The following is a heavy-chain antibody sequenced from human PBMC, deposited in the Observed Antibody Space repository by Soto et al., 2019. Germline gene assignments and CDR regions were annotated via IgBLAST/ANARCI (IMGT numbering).Heavy chain of an antibody. CDR2: IKQDGSEK. D-gene: IGHD2-15*01. Sequence: GGSLRLSCAASGFTFSNYWMSWVRQAPGKGLEWVANIKQDGSEKYYADSVKGRFTISRDNAKNSLYLQMNSLRAEDTAVYYCARDKGRSPLDYWGQGTLVTVSS. V-gene: IGHV3-7*01. CDR3: ARDKGRSPLDY. CDR1: GFTFSNYW. J-gene: IGHJ4*02.